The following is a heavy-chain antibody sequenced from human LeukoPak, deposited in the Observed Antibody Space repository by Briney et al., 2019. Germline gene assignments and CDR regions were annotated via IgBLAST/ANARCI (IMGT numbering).Heavy chain of an antibody. V-gene: IGHV4-4*07. J-gene: IGHJ4*02. D-gene: IGHD6-6*01. CDR2: IDTSGST. Sequence: SETLSLTCTVSGGSISSYYWSWIRQPAGKGLEWIGRIDTSGSTNYNPSLKSRVTMSVDTSKNQFSLKLSSVTAADTAVYYCARESSHRGHFDYWGQGTLVTVSS. CDR3: ARESSHRGHFDY. CDR1: GGSISSYY.